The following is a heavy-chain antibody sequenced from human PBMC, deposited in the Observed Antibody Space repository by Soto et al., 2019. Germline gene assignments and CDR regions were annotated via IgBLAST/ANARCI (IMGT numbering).Heavy chain of an antibody. CDR2: INPNGGST. V-gene: IGHV1-46*03. Sequence: ASVKVSCKASGYTFSNYYIYWVRQAPGQGLEWMGIINPNGGSTSYAQKFQGRFTISRDDSKSIAYLQMNSLKTEDTAVYYCGTNYYDSSGYDNWFDPWGQGTLVTVSS. D-gene: IGHD3-22*01. J-gene: IGHJ5*02. CDR1: GYTFSNYY. CDR3: GTNYYDSSGYDNWFDP.